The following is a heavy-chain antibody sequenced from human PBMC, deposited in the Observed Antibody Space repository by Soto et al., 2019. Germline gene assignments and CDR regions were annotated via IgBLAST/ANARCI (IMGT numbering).Heavy chain of an antibody. CDR1: GFTFSTYS. D-gene: IGHD2-15*01. CDR3: ARAPPYCSGGSCHASDY. CDR2: ISSTSTYI. Sequence: EVQLVESGGGLVKPGGSLRLSCAASGFTFSTYSLSWVRQAPGKGLEWVSSISSTSTYIDYADSVKGRFTISRDNAKNSLYLKMNSLRVEDTAVYYCARAPPYCSGGSCHASDYWGQGALVTVSS. V-gene: IGHV3-21*01. J-gene: IGHJ4*02.